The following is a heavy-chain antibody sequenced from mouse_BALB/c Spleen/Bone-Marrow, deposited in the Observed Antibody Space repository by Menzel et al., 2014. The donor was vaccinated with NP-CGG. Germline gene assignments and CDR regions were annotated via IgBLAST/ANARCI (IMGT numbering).Heavy chain of an antibody. CDR1: GYTFTSYW. CDR2: INPSTDYT. D-gene: IGHD1-1*01. J-gene: IGHJ3*01. Sequence: QVQLQQPGAELAKPGASLKMSCKASGYTFTSYWMHWVKQRPGQGLEWIGYINPSTDYTEYNQKLKDKATLTADKSSSTAFMQLSSLTSEDSAVYYCARRAYGGSYGFAYWGQGTLVTVSA. V-gene: IGHV1-7*01. CDR3: ARRAYGGSYGFAY.